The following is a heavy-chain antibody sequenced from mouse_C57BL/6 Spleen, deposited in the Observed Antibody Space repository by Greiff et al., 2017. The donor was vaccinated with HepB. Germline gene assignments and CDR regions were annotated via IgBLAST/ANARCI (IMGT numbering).Heavy chain of an antibody. J-gene: IGHJ3*01. CDR2: INPNNGGT. CDR3: ARAPYYDYDKALFAY. CDR1: GYTFTDYN. Sequence: EVKVVESGPELVKPGASVKMSCKASGYTFTDYNMHWVKQSHGKSLEWIGYINPNNGGTSYNQKFKGKATLTVNKSSSTAYMELRSLTSEDSAVYYCARAPYYDYDKALFAYWGQGTLVTVSA. V-gene: IGHV1-22*01. D-gene: IGHD2-4*01.